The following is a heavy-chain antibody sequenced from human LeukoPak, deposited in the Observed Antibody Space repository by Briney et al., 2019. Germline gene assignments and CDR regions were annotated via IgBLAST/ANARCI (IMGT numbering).Heavy chain of an antibody. CDR3: ARDSASDYDILTGYPDY. CDR1: GFTFSSYG. D-gene: IGHD3-9*01. V-gene: IGHV3-33*01. Sequence: PGGSLRLSCAASGFTFSSYGMHWVRQAPGKGLEWVAVIWYDGSNKYYADSVKGRFTISRDNSKNTLYLQMNSLRAEDTAVYYCARDSASDYDILTGYPDYWGQGTLVTVSS. J-gene: IGHJ4*02. CDR2: IWYDGSNK.